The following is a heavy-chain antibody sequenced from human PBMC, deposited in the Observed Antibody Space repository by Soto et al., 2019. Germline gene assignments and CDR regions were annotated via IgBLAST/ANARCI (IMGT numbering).Heavy chain of an antibody. CDR1: GGSISSGGYY. V-gene: IGHV4-31*03. CDR2: IYYSGST. Sequence: QVQLQESGPGLVKPSQTLSLTCTVSGGSISSGGYYWSWIRQHPGKVLEWIGYIYYSGSTYYNPSLQGRVTISVDTSKNQFSLRLSSVTAADTAVYYCARESVTMIWGGAFDIWGQGTMVTVSS. J-gene: IGHJ3*02. D-gene: IGHD3-22*01. CDR3: ARESVTMIWGGAFDI.